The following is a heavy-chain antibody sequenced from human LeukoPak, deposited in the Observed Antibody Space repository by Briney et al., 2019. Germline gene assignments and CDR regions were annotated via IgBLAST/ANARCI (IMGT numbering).Heavy chain of an antibody. J-gene: IGHJ4*02. CDR2: ISWNSGSI. V-gene: IGHV3-9*01. CDR3: ASFASNLIGLDY. Sequence: GRSLRLSCAASGFTFDDYAMHWVRQAPGKGLEWVSGISWNSGSIGYADSVKGRFTISRDSAKNSLYLQMNSLRAEDTAVYYCASFASNLIGLDYWGQGTLVTVSS. D-gene: IGHD3-16*02. CDR1: GFTFDDYA.